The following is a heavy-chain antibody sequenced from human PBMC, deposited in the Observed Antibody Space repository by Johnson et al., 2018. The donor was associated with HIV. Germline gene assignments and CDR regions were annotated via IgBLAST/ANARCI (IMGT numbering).Heavy chain of an antibody. CDR2: IWYDGNNK. V-gene: IGHV3-33*06. CDR1: GFTFSSYG. Sequence: QVQLVESGGGVVQPGRSLRLSCAASGFTFSSYGMHWVRQAPGKGPQWVAVIWYDGNNKYYADSVKGRFAISSDNSKNTLYLQMNSLRAEDTALYYCAKVPPDAFDIWGQGTMVTVSS. CDR3: AKVPPDAFDI. J-gene: IGHJ3*02.